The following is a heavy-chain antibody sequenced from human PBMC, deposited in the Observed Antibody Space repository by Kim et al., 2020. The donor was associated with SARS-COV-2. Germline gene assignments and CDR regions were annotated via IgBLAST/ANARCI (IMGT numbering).Heavy chain of an antibody. D-gene: IGHD2-21*02. CDR2: ISGSGGST. CDR3: AKDPGRGRYCGGDCYFDY. CDR1: GFTFSSYA. J-gene: IGHJ4*02. Sequence: GGSLRLSCAASGFTFSSYAMSWVRQAPGKGLGWVSAISGSGGSTYYADSVKGRFTISRDNSKNTLYLQMNSLRAEDTAVYYCAKDPGRGRYCGGDCYFDYWGQGTLVTVSS. V-gene: IGHV3-23*01.